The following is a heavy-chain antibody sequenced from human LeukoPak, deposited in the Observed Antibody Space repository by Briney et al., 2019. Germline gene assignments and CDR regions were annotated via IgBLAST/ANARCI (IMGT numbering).Heavy chain of an antibody. J-gene: IGHJ4*02. Sequence: GGSLRLSCAASGFTVSSNYMSWVRQAPGKGLEWVSVIYSGGSTYYADSVKGRFTISRDNSKNTLYLQMNSLRAEDTAVYYCVRGDYGDYTLFDYWGQGTLVSVSS. CDR1: GFTVSSNY. D-gene: IGHD4-17*01. CDR3: VRGDYGDYTLFDY. CDR2: IYSGGST. V-gene: IGHV3-53*01.